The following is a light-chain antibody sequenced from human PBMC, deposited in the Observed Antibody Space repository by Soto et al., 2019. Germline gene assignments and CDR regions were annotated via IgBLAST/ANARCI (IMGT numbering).Light chain of an antibody. Sequence: QSALTQPASVSGSPGQSITISCTGTSSDVGGYNYVSWYQQYPGKVPKVIMYKVSNPPSGVSNRFSGSKSGNTASLTISGLQAEYEADYYCTSYISSNTLVVFGGGTKVTVL. CDR1: SSDVGGYNY. CDR3: TSYISSNTLVV. J-gene: IGLJ2*01. V-gene: IGLV2-14*01. CDR2: KVS.